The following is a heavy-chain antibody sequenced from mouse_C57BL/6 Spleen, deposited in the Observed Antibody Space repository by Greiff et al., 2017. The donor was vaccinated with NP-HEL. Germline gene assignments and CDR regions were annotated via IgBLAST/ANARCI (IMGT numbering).Heavy chain of an antibody. Sequence: EVKLMESGGGLVKPGGSLKLSCAASGFTFSDYGMHWVRQAPEKGLEWVAYISSGSSTIYYADTVKGRFTISRDNAKNTLFLQMTSLRSEDTAMYYCARPIYYGNYGFDYWGQGTTLTVSS. CDR2: ISSGSSTI. V-gene: IGHV5-17*01. D-gene: IGHD2-1*01. CDR1: GFTFSDYG. CDR3: ARPIYYGNYGFDY. J-gene: IGHJ2*01.